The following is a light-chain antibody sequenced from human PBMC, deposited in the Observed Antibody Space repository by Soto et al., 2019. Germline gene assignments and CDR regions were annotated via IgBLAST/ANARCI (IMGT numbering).Light chain of an antibody. V-gene: IGKV3-20*01. CDR3: QQYGSSGT. Sequence: ESVLTQSPGTLSLSPGERCTLSCRASQSVSNNYLAWYQQKPGQAPSLLIYGASNRATGIPDRFSGSGSGTDFTLTISRLEPEDFAVYYCQQYGSSGTFGQGTKVDIK. CDR2: GAS. CDR1: QSVSNNY. J-gene: IGKJ1*01.